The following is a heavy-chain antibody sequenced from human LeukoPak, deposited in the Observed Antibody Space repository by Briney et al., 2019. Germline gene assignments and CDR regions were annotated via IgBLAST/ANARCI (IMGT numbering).Heavy chain of an antibody. V-gene: IGHV4-34*01. CDR3: ARYPGATAAFDI. CDR1: GGSFSGYY. CDR2: INHSASN. Sequence: SETLSLTCAVYGGSFSGYYWSCIRPPPGKGLEWRGEINHSASNNYNPSHKSRVTISVDTSKNQFSLKLSSVTAADTAVYYCARYPGATAAFDIWGQGTMVTVSS. J-gene: IGHJ3*02. D-gene: IGHD1-14*01.